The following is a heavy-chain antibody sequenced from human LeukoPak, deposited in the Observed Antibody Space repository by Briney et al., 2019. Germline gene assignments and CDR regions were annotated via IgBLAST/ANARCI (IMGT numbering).Heavy chain of an antibody. D-gene: IGHD3-10*01. J-gene: IGHJ4*02. CDR2: IIPIFGTA. V-gene: IGHV1-69*06. Sequence: GASVKVSCKASGGTFSSYAISWVRQAPGQGLEWMGGIIPIFGTANYAQKFQGRVTITADKSTSTAYMELSSLRSEDTAVYYCASPSVLWFGELPPHFDYWGQGTLVTVSS. CDR3: ASPSVLWFGELPPHFDY. CDR1: GGTFSSYA.